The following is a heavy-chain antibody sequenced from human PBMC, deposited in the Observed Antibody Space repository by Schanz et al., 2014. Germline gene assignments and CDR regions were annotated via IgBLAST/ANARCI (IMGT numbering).Heavy chain of an antibody. V-gene: IGHV3-30*18. D-gene: IGHD7-27*01. Sequence: QVQLVESGGGVVQPGKSLRLSCAASGFAFSDYGMHWVRQAPGKGLEWVAFISYDGNEKHYPDSVKGRFTISRDNSRNTLFLQMNSLRPEDTAVYYCAKYGGELGVSFEYWGQGTLVTVSS. CDR1: GFAFSDYG. CDR3: AKYGGELGVSFEY. CDR2: ISYDGNEK. J-gene: IGHJ4*02.